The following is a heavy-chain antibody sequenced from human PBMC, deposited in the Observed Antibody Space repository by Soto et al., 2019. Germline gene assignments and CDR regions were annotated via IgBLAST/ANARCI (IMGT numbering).Heavy chain of an antibody. CDR1: GYTITELS. CDR3: AKELRIAAATD. V-gene: IGHV1-24*01. Sequence: GAPAKPSCKVPGYTITELSMHSLRQAPEKGLEWMGGFDPEDGETIYAQKFQGRVTMTEDTSTDTAYMELSSLRSEDTVEYYYAKELRIAAATDWGNGTLVTVSS. D-gene: IGHD2-2*01. J-gene: IGHJ4*01. CDR2: FDPEDGET.